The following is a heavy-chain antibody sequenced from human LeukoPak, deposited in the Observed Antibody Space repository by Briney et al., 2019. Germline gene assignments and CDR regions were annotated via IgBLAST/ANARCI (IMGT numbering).Heavy chain of an antibody. J-gene: IGHJ6*02. CDR2: ISAYNGNT. Sequence: ASVKVSCKASGGTFSSYAITWVRQAPGQGLEWTGWISAYNGNTNYAQKLQGRVTMTTDTSTSTAYMELRSLRSDDTAVYYCARVDMDTNYYYGMDVWGQGTTVTVSS. CDR1: GGTFSSYA. V-gene: IGHV1-18*01. CDR3: ARVDMDTNYYYGMDV. D-gene: IGHD5-18*01.